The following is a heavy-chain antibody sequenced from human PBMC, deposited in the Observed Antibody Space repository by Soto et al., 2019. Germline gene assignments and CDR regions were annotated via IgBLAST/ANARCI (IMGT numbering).Heavy chain of an antibody. J-gene: IGHJ6*02. CDR1: GFTFSSYA. D-gene: IGHD3-3*01. Sequence: PGGSLRLSCAASGFTFSSYAMSWVRQAPGKGLEWVSAISGSGGSTYYADSVKGRFTISRDNSKNTLYLQMNSLRAEDTAVYYCAKDQPYYDFWSGYYRRGSTYHYYYGMHGWGQATMVSGSS. CDR3: AKDQPYYDFWSGYYRRGSTYHYYYGMHG. V-gene: IGHV3-23*01. CDR2: ISGSGGST.